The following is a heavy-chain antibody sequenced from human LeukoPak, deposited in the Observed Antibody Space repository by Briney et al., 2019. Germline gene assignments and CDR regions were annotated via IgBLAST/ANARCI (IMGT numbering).Heavy chain of an antibody. Sequence: SETLSLTCAVYGGSFSGYYWSWIRQPPGKGLEWIGEINHSGSTNYNPSLKSRVTISVDTSKNQFSLKLSSVTAADTAVYYCARVHYYYSSGYYRYFDYWGQGTLVTVSS. V-gene: IGHV4-34*01. J-gene: IGHJ4*02. CDR2: INHSGST. CDR3: ARVHYYYSSGYYRYFDY. D-gene: IGHD3-22*01. CDR1: GGSFSGYY.